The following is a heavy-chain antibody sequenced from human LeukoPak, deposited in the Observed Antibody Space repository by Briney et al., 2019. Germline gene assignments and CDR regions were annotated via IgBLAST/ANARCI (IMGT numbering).Heavy chain of an antibody. Sequence: SETLSLTCTVSGGSISSYYWSWIRQPAGKGLEWIGRIYTSGNTNYNPSLKSRVTMSVDTSKNQFSLKLSSVTAADTAVYYCARNYYDNSGYKYAFDYWGQGTLVTVSS. D-gene: IGHD3-22*01. J-gene: IGHJ4*02. CDR2: IYTSGNT. CDR3: ARNYYDNSGYKYAFDY. V-gene: IGHV4-4*07. CDR1: GGSISSYY.